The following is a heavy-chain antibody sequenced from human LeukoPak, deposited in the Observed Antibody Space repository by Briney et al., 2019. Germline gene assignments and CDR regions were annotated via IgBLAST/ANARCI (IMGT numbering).Heavy chain of an antibody. J-gene: IGHJ6*02. CDR1: GFTFSSYG. D-gene: IGHD2-2*01. CDR3: ARVRAGYCTSTSCYTGMDV. CDR2: ISYDGSNE. V-gene: IGHV3-30*03. Sequence: PGGSLRLSCTVSGFTFSSYGMHWVRQAPGKGLERVALISYDGSNEYYADSVRGRFTISRDNSKFTLYMQMNSLRAEDTAVYYCARVRAGYCTSTSCYTGMDVWGQGTTVTVSS.